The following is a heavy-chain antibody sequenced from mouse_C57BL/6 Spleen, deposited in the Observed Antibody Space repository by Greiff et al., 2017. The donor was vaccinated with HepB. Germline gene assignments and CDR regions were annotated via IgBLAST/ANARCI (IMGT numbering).Heavy chain of an antibody. V-gene: IGHV1-80*01. Sequence: VQLQQSGAELVKPGASVKISCKASGYAFSSYWMNWVKQRPGKGLEWIGQIYPGDGDTNYNGKFKGKATLTADKSTSTAYMQLSSLTSEDSAVYFCARGQGSCYPFFDYWGQGTTLTVSS. CDR2: IYPGDGDT. CDR1: GYAFSSYW. CDR3: ARGQGSCYPFFDY. J-gene: IGHJ2*01. D-gene: IGHD3-2*02.